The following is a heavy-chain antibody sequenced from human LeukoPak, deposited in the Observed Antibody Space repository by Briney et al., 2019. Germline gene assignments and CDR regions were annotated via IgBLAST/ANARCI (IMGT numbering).Heavy chain of an antibody. CDR2: IYYSGST. D-gene: IGHD6-13*01. J-gene: IGHJ4*02. Sequence: PSQTLSLTCTVSGGSISSGDYYWSWIRQPPGKGLEWIGYIYYSGSTYYNPSLKSRVTISVDTSKNQFPLKLSSVTAADTAVYYCARDRGAAAGTSYFDYWGQGTLVTVSS. V-gene: IGHV4-30-4*01. CDR3: ARDRGAAAGTSYFDY. CDR1: GGSISSGDYY.